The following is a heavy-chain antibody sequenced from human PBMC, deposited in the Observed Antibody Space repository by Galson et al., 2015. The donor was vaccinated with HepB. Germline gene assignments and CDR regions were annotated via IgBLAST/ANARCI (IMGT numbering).Heavy chain of an antibody. Sequence: SLRLSCAASAFTFSIHGMHWVGQAPGEGLEWVAVISNDGSNRYLADSVKGRFTISRDNSENTHLLQMNSLRAEDTAVYYCAKVVYRGYYSYYYGMDVWGQGTTVTVSS. V-gene: IGHV3-30*18. J-gene: IGHJ6*02. CDR3: AKVVYRGYYSYYYGMDV. D-gene: IGHD4-23*01. CDR2: ISNDGSNR. CDR1: AFTFSIHG.